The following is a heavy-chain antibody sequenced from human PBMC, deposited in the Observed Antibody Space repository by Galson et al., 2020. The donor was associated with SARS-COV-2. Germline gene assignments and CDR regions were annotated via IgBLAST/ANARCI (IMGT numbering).Heavy chain of an antibody. Sequence: GGSLRLSCAASGFTFSYYGMHWVRQAPGRGLEWISYISSTGNNIYYADSVKGRFTISRDNAKNSLYLQMNSLRAEDTAVYKCARETEYCVSRSCRKYYFAYWGQGTLVTCSS. V-gene: IGHV3-48*03. CDR1: GFTFSYYG. J-gene: IGHJ4*02. CDR3: ARETEYCVSRSCRKYYFAY. CDR2: ISSTGNNI. D-gene: IGHD2-2*01.